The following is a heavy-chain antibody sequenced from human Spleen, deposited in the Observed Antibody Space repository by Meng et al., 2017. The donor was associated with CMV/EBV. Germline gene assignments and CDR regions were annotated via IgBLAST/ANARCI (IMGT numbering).Heavy chain of an antibody. CDR1: GFSFRTYW. Sequence: GESLKISCAASGFSFRTYWMTWVRQAPGKGLEWVANIKQDGSEKTYVDSVKGRFTISRDNTKNSLYLQMNSLRAEDTAVYYCARDVSLGGDGGNSLGPFDYWGQGTLVTVSS. J-gene: IGHJ4*02. D-gene: IGHD4-23*01. V-gene: IGHV3-7*01. CDR3: ARDVSLGGDGGNSLGPFDY. CDR2: IKQDGSEK.